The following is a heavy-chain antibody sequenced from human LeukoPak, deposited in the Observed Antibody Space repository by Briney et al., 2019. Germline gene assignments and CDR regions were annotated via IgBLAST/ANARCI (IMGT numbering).Heavy chain of an antibody. V-gene: IGHV3-23*01. J-gene: IGHJ4*02. CDR3: AKSSGYSSGWYDY. D-gene: IGHD6-19*01. CDR2: ICGSGGCT. Sequence: PGGSLRLSCAASGFTFSTYAMTWVRQAPGKGLEWVSAICGSGGCTYYADSVKGRFTISRDNSRNTLYLQMNTLRAEDTAVYYCAKSSGYSSGWYDYRGQGTLVTVSS. CDR1: GFTFSTYA.